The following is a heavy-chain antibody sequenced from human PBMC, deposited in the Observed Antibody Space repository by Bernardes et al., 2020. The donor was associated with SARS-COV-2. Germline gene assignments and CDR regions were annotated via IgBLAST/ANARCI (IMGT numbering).Heavy chain of an antibody. CDR3: ARIDEVTGRDY. CDR1: GFVLSDSA. CDR2: IRSKTNNYTT. Sequence: GGSLRLSCAASGFVLSDSAVHWVRQASGKGLEWVGRIRSKTNNYTTTYGASVKGRFTISRDDSVNTAYLQMSSLKTEDTAVYYCARIDEVTGRDYWGQGTLVTVSS. J-gene: IGHJ4*02. V-gene: IGHV3-73*01. D-gene: IGHD6-19*01.